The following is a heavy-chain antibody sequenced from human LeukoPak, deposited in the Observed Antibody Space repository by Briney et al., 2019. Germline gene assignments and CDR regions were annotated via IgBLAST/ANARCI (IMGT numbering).Heavy chain of an antibody. J-gene: IGHJ4*02. D-gene: IGHD1-26*01. CDR1: GGSISGYY. V-gene: IGHV4-59*01. CDR3: ARGEYEDLVDN. CDR2: VYYSGNT. Sequence: SETLSLTCTVSGGSISGYYWSWIRQSPGRGLEWIGHVYYSGNTNYNPSLKSRLTISLDTAKNQFSLKLSSVTSADTAVYYRARGEYEDLVDNWGQGTLVTVSS.